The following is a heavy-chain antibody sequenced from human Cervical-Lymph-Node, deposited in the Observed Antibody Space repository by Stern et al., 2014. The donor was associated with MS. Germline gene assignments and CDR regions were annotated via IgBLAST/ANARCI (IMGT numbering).Heavy chain of an antibody. CDR3: ARARRDGYNSYYFDY. CDR1: GYTFTGYY. V-gene: IGHV1-2*06. D-gene: IGHD5-24*01. Sequence: VQLEESGAEVKKPGASVKVSCKASGYTFTGYYMHWVRQAPGQGLEWMGRINPNSGGTNYPQKFQGRVTMTRDTSISTAYMELSRLRSDDTAVFYCARARRDGYNSYYFDYWGQGTLVTVSS. J-gene: IGHJ4*02. CDR2: INPNSGGT.